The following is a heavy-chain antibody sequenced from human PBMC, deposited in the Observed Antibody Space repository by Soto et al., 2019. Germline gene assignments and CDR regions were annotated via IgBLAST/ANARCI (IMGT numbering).Heavy chain of an antibody. CDR2: INPKSGGR. Sequence: GASVKVSCKASGYTFTASFIHWVRQAPGQATEWMRWINPKSGGRNWAQVLRGRVTMTRDTSISTAHMDLSGLRSDVTVTYYCVKPYDGSSQPSLYFDPWRQGTPVTVSS. J-gene: IGHJ5*02. D-gene: IGHD3-22*01. V-gene: IGHV1-2*02. CDR1: GYTFTASF. CDR3: VKPYDGSSQPSLYFDP.